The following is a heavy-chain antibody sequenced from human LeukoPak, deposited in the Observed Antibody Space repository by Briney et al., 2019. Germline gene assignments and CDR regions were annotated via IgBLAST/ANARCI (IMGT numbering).Heavy chain of an antibody. CDR2: ISGSAHKI. CDR1: GITFSNYA. V-gene: IGHV3-23*01. D-gene: IGHD2-2*01. CDR3: ARDFCSSEACPFRDDAFDI. Sequence: GGSLRLSCVASGITFSNYAVSWVRQAPEKGLDWVSVISGSAHKIRYADSVKGRFTISRDNSENIVYLQMNNLRVEDTAVYYCARDFCSSEACPFRDDAFDIWGQGTKVTVSS. J-gene: IGHJ3*02.